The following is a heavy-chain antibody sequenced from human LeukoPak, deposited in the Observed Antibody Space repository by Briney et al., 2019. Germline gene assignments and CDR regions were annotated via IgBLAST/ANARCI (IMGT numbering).Heavy chain of an antibody. V-gene: IGHV4-39*01. CDR1: GGSISSSGYY. J-gene: IGHJ5*02. CDR2: IYYSGST. Sequence: PSETLSLTCTVSGGSISSSGYYWGWIRQPPGRGLEWVASIYYSGSTYYNPSLKSRVTISVDTSQNQLALKLSSLTAADTAVYYCARHEYSGSYYGLSWFDPWGRGTLVTVSS. CDR3: ARHEYSGSYYGLSWFDP. D-gene: IGHD1-26*01.